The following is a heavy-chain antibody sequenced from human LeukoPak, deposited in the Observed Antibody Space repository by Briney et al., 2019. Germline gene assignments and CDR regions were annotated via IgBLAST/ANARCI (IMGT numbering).Heavy chain of an antibody. J-gene: IGHJ4*02. CDR1: GYSISSGYY. D-gene: IGHD3-22*01. CDR2: IYHSGST. V-gene: IGHV4-38-2*02. Sequence: SETLSLTCTVSGYSISSGYYWGWIRQPPGQGLEWIGSIYHSGSTYYNPSLKSRVTISVDTSKNQFSLKLSSVTAADTAVYYCARDGSGYYDTSGYRNWGQGTLVTVSS. CDR3: ARDGSGYYDTSGYRN.